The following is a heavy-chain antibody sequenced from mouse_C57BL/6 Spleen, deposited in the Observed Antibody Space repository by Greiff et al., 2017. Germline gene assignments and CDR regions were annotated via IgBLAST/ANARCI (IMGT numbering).Heavy chain of an antibody. Sequence: QVQLQQPGAELVKPGASVKLSCKASGYTFTSYWMHWVKQRPGRGLEWIGRIDPNSGGTKYNEKFKSQATLTVDKPSSTAYMQLSSLTSEDSAVYYCARYYYGSSYYAMDYWGQGTSVTVSS. CDR2: IDPNSGGT. J-gene: IGHJ4*01. V-gene: IGHV1-72*01. CDR3: ARYYYGSSYYAMDY. D-gene: IGHD1-1*01. CDR1: GYTFTSYW.